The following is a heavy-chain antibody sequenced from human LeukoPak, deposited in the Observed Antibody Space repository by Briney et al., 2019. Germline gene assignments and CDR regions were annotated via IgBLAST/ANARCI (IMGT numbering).Heavy chain of an antibody. V-gene: IGHV1-18*01. CDR2: ISAYNGNT. CDR3: ARTLTIFRVVAPRGYGMDV. Sequence: ASVKVSCKASGYTFTSYGISWVRQAPGQGLEWMGWISAYNGNTNYAQKLQGRVTTTTDTSTSTAYMELRSLRSDDTAVYYCARTLTIFRVVAPRGYGMDVWGQGTTVTVSS. D-gene: IGHD3-3*01. J-gene: IGHJ6*02. CDR1: GYTFTSYG.